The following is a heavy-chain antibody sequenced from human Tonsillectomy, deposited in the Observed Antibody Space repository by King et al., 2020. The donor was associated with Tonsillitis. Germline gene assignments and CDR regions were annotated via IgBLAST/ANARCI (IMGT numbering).Heavy chain of an antibody. D-gene: IGHD6-6*01. V-gene: IGHV4-4*07. Sequence: HVQLQESGPGLVKPSETLSLTCIVSGVSISSYYWTWIRQPAGNGLEWIGRIYPSGSTYYSPSLKSRVTMSVDTSKNQFSLKLGSVTAADTAVYFCSRDSSTYGYFDYWGQGTLVTVSS. CDR3: SRDSSTYGYFDY. CDR1: GVSISSYY. CDR2: IYPSGST. J-gene: IGHJ4*02.